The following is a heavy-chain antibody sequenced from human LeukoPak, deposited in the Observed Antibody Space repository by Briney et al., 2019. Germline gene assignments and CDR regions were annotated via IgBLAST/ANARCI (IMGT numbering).Heavy chain of an antibody. J-gene: IGHJ4*02. CDR2: ISWNSGSI. CDR3: AKDSTTVTTGHFDY. Sequence: PGGSLRLSCAASEFIFSSYGMSWVRQAPGKGLEWVSGISWNSGSIGYADSVKGRFTISRDNAKNSLYLQMNSLRAEDTALYYCAKDSTTVTTGHFDYWGQGTLVTVSS. V-gene: IGHV3-9*01. D-gene: IGHD4-17*01. CDR1: EFIFSSYG.